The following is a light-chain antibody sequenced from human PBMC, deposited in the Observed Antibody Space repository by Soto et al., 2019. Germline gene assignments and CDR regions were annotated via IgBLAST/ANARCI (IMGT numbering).Light chain of an antibody. J-gene: IGLJ2*01. CDR1: SSDVGGYNY. CDR2: DVS. CDR3: SSYTNSSTPVV. Sequence: QSALTQPASVSGSPGQSITISCTGTSSDVGGYNYVSWYQQHPGKAPKLMIYDVSNRPSGVSNRFSGCKSGHTASLSISGLQAEDEADYYCSSYTNSSTPVVFGGGTKVTVL. V-gene: IGLV2-14*01.